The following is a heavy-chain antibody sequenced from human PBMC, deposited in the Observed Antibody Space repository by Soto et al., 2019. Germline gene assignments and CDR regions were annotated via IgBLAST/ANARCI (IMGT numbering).Heavy chain of an antibody. J-gene: IGHJ6*02. CDR1: GGTFSSYT. CDR2: IIPILGIA. CDR3: ASLMSSGYYYGMDV. V-gene: IGHV1-69*02. D-gene: IGHD3-10*01. Sequence: QVQLVQSGAEVKKPGSSVKVSCKASGGTFSSYTISWVRQARGQGLEWMGRIIPILGIANYAQKFQGRVTITADKSTSTAYMELSSLRSEDTAVYYCASLMSSGYYYGMDVWGQGTTVTVSS.